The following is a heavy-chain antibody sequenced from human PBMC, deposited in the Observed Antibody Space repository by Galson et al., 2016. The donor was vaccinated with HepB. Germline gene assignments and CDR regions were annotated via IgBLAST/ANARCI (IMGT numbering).Heavy chain of an antibody. J-gene: IGHJ4*02. D-gene: IGHD2-15*01. CDR1: GFTFVTYA. CDR3: ASLLVTATPDY. V-gene: IGHV3-30-3*01. Sequence: SLRLSCAASGFTFVTYAMYWVRQAPGKGLEWVALISSDGGKITYAESVKGRFTISRDNSKNALYLQMNSLGAEDTAVYYCASLLVTATPDYWGQGTLVIVSS. CDR2: ISSDGGKI.